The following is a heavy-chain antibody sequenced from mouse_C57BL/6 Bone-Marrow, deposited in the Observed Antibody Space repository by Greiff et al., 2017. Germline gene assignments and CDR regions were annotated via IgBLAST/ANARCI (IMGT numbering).Heavy chain of an antibody. CDR2: SRNKANDYTT. CDR1: GFTFSDFY. V-gene: IGHV7-1*01. J-gene: IGHJ4*01. CDR3: ARDAKGAMDY. Sequence: EVMLMESGGGLVQSGRSLRLSCATSGFTFSDFYMEWVRQAPGKGLEWIAASRNKANDYTTEYSASVKGRFIVSRDTSQSILYLQMNALRAEDTSMYYCARDAKGAMDYWGQGTSVTVSS.